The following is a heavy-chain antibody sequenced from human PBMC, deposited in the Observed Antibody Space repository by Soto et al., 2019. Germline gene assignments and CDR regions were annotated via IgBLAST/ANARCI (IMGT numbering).Heavy chain of an antibody. CDR3: ARGQRFSDSFDP. Sequence: SETLSLTCTVSGGAISGYYWTWIRQPAGKGLEWIGRIYSSGGTKYNPSLKSRVDMSLDMSKNQFSLRLNSVTAADTAVYYCARGQRFSDSFDPWGKGTLVTVSS. J-gene: IGHJ5*02. CDR1: GGAISGYY. V-gene: IGHV4-4*07. CDR2: IYSSGGT. D-gene: IGHD3-3*01.